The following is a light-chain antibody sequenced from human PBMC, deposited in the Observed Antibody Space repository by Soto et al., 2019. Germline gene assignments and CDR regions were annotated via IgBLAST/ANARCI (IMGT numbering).Light chain of an antibody. CDR2: GAS. V-gene: IGKV3-20*01. J-gene: IGKJ1*01. Sequence: MVLSKSPDTLSLSPGVSATLSCRASQSVSNNYLAWYQQKPGQAPRLLIYGASNRATGIPDRFSGSGSGTDFTLTISRLEPDDFAVYSCQQYGSSGTFGQGTKVDIK. CDR1: QSVSNNY. CDR3: QQYGSSGT.